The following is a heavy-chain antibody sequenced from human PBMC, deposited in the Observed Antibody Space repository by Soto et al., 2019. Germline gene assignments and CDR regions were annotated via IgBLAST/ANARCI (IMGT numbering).Heavy chain of an antibody. CDR1: GGTFSSYA. CDR3: ARDCSGGSCYSSLDY. J-gene: IGHJ4*02. D-gene: IGHD2-15*01. Sequence: GPSVKVSCKASGGTFSSYAISWVRQAPGQGLEWMGGIIPIFGTANYAQKFQGRVTITADESTSTACMELSSLRSEDTAVYYCARDCSGGSCYSSLDYWGQGTLVTVSS. CDR2: IIPIFGTA. V-gene: IGHV1-69*13.